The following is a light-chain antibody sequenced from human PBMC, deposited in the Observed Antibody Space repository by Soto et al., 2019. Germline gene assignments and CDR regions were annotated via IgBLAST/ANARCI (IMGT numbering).Light chain of an antibody. CDR1: QGISRW. J-gene: IGKJ5*01. CDR3: QQANAFPIS. Sequence: DIQMTQSPSAVSASVGDRVTITCRASQGISRWLAWYQQKPGKAPKLLIYAASSLQSGVPSRFSGSGSGTDFTLTISSLQPEDFATDYCQQANAFPISFAQGTRLAIK. V-gene: IGKV1-12*01. CDR2: AAS.